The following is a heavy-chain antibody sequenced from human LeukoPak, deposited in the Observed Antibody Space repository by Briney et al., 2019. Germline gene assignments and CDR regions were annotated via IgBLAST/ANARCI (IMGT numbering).Heavy chain of an antibody. D-gene: IGHD5/OR15-5a*01. V-gene: IGHV1-2*02. CDR1: GYSFTDYS. CDR2: INPKGGDA. CDR3: ARGVAGVYSWFDP. Sequence: ASVRVSCKASGYSFTDYSINWVRQAPGQGLECMGWINPKGGDATYAQTFKGRVTMTRDTSINTAYMELSRLRYDDTAVYYCARGVAGVYSWFDPWGQGTLVTVSS. J-gene: IGHJ5*02.